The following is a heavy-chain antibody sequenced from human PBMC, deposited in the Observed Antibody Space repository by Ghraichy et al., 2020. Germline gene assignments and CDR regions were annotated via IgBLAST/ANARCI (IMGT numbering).Heavy chain of an antibody. D-gene: IGHD2-15*01. CDR2: IGASGGST. CDR1: GFTFSNYV. V-gene: IGHV3-23*01. Sequence: GGSLRLSCAASGFTFSNYVMSWVRQAPGKGLEWVSTIGASGGSTYYADSVKGRFTISRDNSKNTLYLQMDSLRAEDAAVYYCAKAWGYCSGGTCPSYNLFVPWGQGTRVTVSS. J-gene: IGHJ5*02. CDR3: AKAWGYCSGGTCPSYNLFVP.